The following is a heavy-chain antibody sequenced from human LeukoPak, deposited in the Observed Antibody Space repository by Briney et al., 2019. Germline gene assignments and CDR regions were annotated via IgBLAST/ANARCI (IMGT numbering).Heavy chain of an antibody. CDR3: AKGGSSSWFHFDY. D-gene: IGHD6-13*01. CDR1: GFTFSSYG. J-gene: IGHJ4*02. Sequence: PGGSLRLSCAASGFTFSSYGMHWVRQAPGKGLEWVAVISYDGNNKYYADSVKGRFTISRDNSKNTLYLQMNSLRAEDTAVYYCAKGGSSSWFHFDYWGQGTLVTVSP. CDR2: ISYDGNNK. V-gene: IGHV3-30*18.